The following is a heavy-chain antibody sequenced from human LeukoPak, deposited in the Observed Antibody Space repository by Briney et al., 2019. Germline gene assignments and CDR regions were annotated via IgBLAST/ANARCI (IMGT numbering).Heavy chain of an antibody. V-gene: IGHV3-74*01. CDR3: ARSRWLDAFDY. CDR1: GFTFSSYW. J-gene: IGHJ4*02. CDR2: INSDGSTT. D-gene: IGHD6-19*01. Sequence: GGSLRLSCAASGFTFSSYWMHWVRQAPGKGLVWVSRINSDGSTTNYADSVKGRFTISRDHAKNTLYLQMNSPRADDTAVYYCARSRWLDAFDYWGQGTLVTVSS.